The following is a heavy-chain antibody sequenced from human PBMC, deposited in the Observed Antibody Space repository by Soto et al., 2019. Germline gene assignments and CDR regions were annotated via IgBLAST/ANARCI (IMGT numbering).Heavy chain of an antibody. Sequence: GGSLRLSCAASGFSISNSAMNWVRQAPGKGLEWVSMIRDGDGGTYYAESVQGRFTISRDSSKNTLYLQMNSLRAEDTALYYCAKDRGDGRGHPIFYDWGQGA. D-gene: IGHD2-15*01. CDR2: IRDGDGGT. J-gene: IGHJ4*02. CDR3: AKDRGDGRGHPIFYD. CDR1: GFSISNSA. V-gene: IGHV3-23*01.